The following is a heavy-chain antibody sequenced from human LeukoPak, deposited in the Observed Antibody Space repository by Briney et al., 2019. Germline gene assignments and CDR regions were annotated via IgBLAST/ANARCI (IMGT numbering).Heavy chain of an antibody. CDR1: GYTFNSYG. CDR2: IVVGSGNT. J-gene: IGHJ4*02. CDR3: AADPQNYYGSGSYFF. Sequence: SVKVSCKASGYTFNSYGISWVRQAPGQGLEWIGWIVVGSGNTNYAQKFQERVTITRDMSTSTAYMELSSLRSEDTAVYYCAADPQNYYGSGSYFFWGQGTLVTVSS. D-gene: IGHD3-10*01. V-gene: IGHV1-58*02.